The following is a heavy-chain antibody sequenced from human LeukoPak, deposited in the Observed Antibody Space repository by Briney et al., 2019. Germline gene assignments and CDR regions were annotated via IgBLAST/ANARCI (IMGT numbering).Heavy chain of an antibody. CDR1: GYSFTSYW. CDR2: IYPGDSDT. J-gene: IGHJ4*02. Sequence: GESLNISCKGSGYSFTSYWIGWARQMPGKGLEWMGIIYPGDSDTRYSPSFQGQVTISADKSISTAYLQWSSLKASDTARYYCARRADYGDWDYWGQGTLVSVSS. D-gene: IGHD4-17*01. V-gene: IGHV5-51*01. CDR3: ARRADYGDWDY.